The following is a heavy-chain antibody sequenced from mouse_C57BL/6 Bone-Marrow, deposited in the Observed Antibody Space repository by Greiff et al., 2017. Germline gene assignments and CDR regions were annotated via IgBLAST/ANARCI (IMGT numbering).Heavy chain of an antibody. Sequence: QVQLQQSGPGLVQPSQSLSITCTVSGFSLTSYGVHWVRQSPGKGLEWLGVIWRGGSTDYNAAFMSRLSITKDNSKSQVFFKMNSLQADDTAIYYCAKREDSKGFFYAMDYWCQGTSVTVSS. J-gene: IGHJ4*01. CDR1: GFSLTSYG. D-gene: IGHD2-5*01. CDR2: IWRGGST. V-gene: IGHV2-5*01. CDR3: AKREDSKGFFYAMDY.